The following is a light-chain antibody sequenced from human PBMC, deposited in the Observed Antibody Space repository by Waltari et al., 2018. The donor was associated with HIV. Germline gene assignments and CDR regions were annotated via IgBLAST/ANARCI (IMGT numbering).Light chain of an antibody. J-gene: IGKJ3*01. CDR1: QSVSSY. Sequence: IVLTKTTVTLYLSPRERENITCKASQSVSSYLTWYQQKPGQAPRLLIYDASNRATGIPARFSGSGSGTDFTLTISSLEPEDFAVYYCQQRSNWPGVTFGPGTKVDIK. CDR2: DAS. CDR3: QQRSNWPGVT. V-gene: IGKV3-11*01.